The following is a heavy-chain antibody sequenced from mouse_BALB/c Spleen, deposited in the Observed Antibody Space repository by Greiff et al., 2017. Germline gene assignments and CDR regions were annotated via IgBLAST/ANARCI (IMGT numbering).Heavy chain of an antibody. CDR2: IYPGNSDT. Sequence: VQLQQSGTVLARPGASVKMSCKASGYTFTSYWMHWVKQRPGQGLEWIGAIYPGNSDTSYNQKFKGKAKLTAVTSTSTAYMELSSLTNEDSAVYYCTRERDYYGGFAYWGQGTLVTVSA. J-gene: IGHJ3*01. CDR1: GYTFTSYW. CDR3: TRERDYYGGFAY. V-gene: IGHV1-5*01. D-gene: IGHD1-1*01.